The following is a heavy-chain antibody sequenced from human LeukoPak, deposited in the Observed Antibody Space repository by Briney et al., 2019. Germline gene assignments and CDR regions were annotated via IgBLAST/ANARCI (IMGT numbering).Heavy chain of an antibody. CDR2: IYHCGST. CDR1: GGSISSGGYS. Sequence: SQTLSLTCAVSGGSISSGGYSWSWIRQPPGTGLEWIGYIYHCGSTYYNPSLKSRVTISVDRSKNQFSLKLSSVTAADTAVYYCARGNWNYVLDYWGQGTLVIVSS. V-gene: IGHV4-30-2*01. D-gene: IGHD1-7*01. CDR3: ARGNWNYVLDY. J-gene: IGHJ4*02.